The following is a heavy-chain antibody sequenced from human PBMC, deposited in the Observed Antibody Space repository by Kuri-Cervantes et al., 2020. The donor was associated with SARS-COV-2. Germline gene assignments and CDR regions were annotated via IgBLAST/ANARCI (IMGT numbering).Heavy chain of an antibody. Sequence: GSLRLSCAASGFTFSDYYMSWIRQPPGKGLEWIGEINHSGSTNYNPSLKSRVTISVDTSKNQFSLKLSSVTAADTAIYYCARHYAFDRFHKWGQGTQVTVSS. CDR2: INHSGST. CDR3: ARHYAFDRFHK. D-gene: IGHD3-9*01. CDR1: GFTFSDYY. J-gene: IGHJ4*02. V-gene: IGHV4-34*08.